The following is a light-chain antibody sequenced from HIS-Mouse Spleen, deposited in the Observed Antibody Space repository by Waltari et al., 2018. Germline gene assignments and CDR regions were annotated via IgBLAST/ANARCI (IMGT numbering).Light chain of an antibody. J-gene: IGLJ2*01. CDR1: SSDVGGYNY. CDR3: SSYTSSSFNVV. Sequence: QSALTQPASVSGSPGQSITISCTGTSSDVGGYNYVSWYQQHPGKAPKLMIYDVSNRPAGVSNRFSGSKSGNTASLTISGLQAEDEADYYCSSYTSSSFNVVFGGGTELTVL. V-gene: IGLV2-14*03. CDR2: DVS.